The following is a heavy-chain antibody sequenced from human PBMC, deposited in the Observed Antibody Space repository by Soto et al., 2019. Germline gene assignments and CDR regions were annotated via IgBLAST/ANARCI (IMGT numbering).Heavy chain of an antibody. J-gene: IGHJ4*02. CDR1: GGSISSYY. Sequence: SETLSLTCTVSGGSISSYYWSWIRQPPGKGLEWIGYIYYSGSTNYNPSLKSRVTISVDTSKNQFSLKLSSVTAADTAVYYCASANPYSSSWYDYWGQGTLVTVSS. CDR2: IYYSGST. V-gene: IGHV4-59*01. CDR3: ASANPYSSSWYDY. D-gene: IGHD6-13*01.